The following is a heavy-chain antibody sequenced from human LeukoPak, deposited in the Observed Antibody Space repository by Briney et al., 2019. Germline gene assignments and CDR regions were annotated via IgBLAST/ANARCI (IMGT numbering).Heavy chain of an antibody. CDR3: ARAPRRQGQWLVRVPDY. J-gene: IGHJ4*02. V-gene: IGHV1-69*06. CDR2: IIPIFGTA. Sequence: GSSVKVSCKASGGTFSSYAISWVRHAPGQGVEWMEGIIPIFGTANYAQKFQGRVTITADKSTSTAYMELSSLRSEDTAVYYCARAPRRQGQWLVRVPDYWGQGTLVTVSS. CDR1: GGTFSSYA. D-gene: IGHD6-19*01.